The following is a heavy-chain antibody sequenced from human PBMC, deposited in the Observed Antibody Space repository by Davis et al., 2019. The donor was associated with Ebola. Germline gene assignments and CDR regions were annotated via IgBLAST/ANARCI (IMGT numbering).Heavy chain of an antibody. CDR2: IWYDGSNK. J-gene: IGHJ4*02. D-gene: IGHD5-12*01. Sequence: PGGPLRLSCAASGFTFSSYGMHWVRQAPGKGLEWVAVIWYDGSNKYYADSVKGRFTISRDNSKNTLYLQMNSLRAEDTAVYYCAKDLRGYSGYGLFDYWGQGTLVTVSS. CDR1: GFTFSSYG. CDR3: AKDLRGYSGYGLFDY. V-gene: IGHV3-33*06.